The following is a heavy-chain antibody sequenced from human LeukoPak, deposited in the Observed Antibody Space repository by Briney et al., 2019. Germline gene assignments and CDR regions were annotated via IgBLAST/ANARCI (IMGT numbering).Heavy chain of an antibody. D-gene: IGHD5-18*01. Sequence: PGGSLRLSCAASGFTFSSYGMSWVRQAPGKGLEWVSVISGSGDGTYYADSVKGRFTISRDNSKNTLYLQMNSLGAEDTAVYYCARGYNYGTDWFDPWGQGTLVTVSS. CDR2: ISGSGDGT. V-gene: IGHV3-23*01. CDR3: ARGYNYGTDWFDP. J-gene: IGHJ5*02. CDR1: GFTFSSYG.